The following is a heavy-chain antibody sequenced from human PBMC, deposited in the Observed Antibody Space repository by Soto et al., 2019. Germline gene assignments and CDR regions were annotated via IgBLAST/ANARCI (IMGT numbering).Heavy chain of an antibody. CDR3: ARILLIRYFDT. Sequence: GGSLRLSCAASGFTFSSYAMHWVRQAPGKGLECVAFVDQDGGETHYADSVKGRFTLSRDNAKSSVFVEMKSLRVENTAKDFCARILLIRYFDTWGQGTQVTVSS. CDR2: VDQDGGET. J-gene: IGHJ4*02. CDR1: GFTFSSYA. D-gene: IGHD3-9*01. V-gene: IGHV3-7*03.